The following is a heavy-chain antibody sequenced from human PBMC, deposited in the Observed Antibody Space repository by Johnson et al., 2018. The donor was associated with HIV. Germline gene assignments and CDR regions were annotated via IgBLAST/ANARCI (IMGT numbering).Heavy chain of an antibody. CDR2: IRSKAYGGTT. CDR3: TRLYSSGWYGSAFDI. CDR1: GFTFSSYV. V-gene: IGHV3-49*04. D-gene: IGHD6-19*01. J-gene: IGHJ3*02. Sequence: VQLVESGGGLVQPGGSLRLSCAASGFTFSSYVMSWVRQAPGKGLEWVGFIRSKAYGGTTEYAASVNGRFIISRDDSKSIAYLKMNSLKTEDTAVYYCTRLYSSGWYGSAFDIWGQGTMVTVSS.